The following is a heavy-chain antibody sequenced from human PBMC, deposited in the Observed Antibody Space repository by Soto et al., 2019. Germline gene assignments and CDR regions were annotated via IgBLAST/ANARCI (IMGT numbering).Heavy chain of an antibody. CDR1: GFTFSRYA. V-gene: IGHV3-30-3*01. CDR2: ISYDGSDK. D-gene: IGHD6-19*01. CDR3: ARTTAVAGNKEFDY. Sequence: GRSLRLSCVASGFTFSRYAIHWVRQAPGKGLEWVAVISYDGSDKYNADSVKGRFTISRENSNNTLYLQLSSLRPEDTAVYYCARTTAVAGNKEFDYWGQGALVTVSS. J-gene: IGHJ4*02.